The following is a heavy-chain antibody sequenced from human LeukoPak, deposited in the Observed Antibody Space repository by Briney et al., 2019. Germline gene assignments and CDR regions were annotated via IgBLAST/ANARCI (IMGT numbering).Heavy chain of an antibody. Sequence: SETLSLTCTVSGGSISSYYWSWIRQPAGKGLEWIGRIYTSGSTNYNPSLKSRVTMSVDTSKNQFSLKLSSVTAADTAVYYCARGGTEPYYYYYYMDVWGKGTTATISS. CDR1: GGSISSYY. J-gene: IGHJ6*03. D-gene: IGHD1-14*01. V-gene: IGHV4-4*07. CDR2: IYTSGST. CDR3: ARGGTEPYYYYYYMDV.